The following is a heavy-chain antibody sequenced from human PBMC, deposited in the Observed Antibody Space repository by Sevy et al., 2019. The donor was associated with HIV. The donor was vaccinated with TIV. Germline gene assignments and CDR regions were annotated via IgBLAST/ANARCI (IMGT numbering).Heavy chain of an antibody. CDR2: IWNDGSNK. Sequence: GGSLRLSCAASGFTFSNYGMHWVRKAPGKGLEWVAVIWNDGSNKYYAHSVKGRFTISSDNSKNTLYLQMNSLRVEDTAVYFCARGGDFNDRSAKRDFDYWGQGTLVTVSS. CDR1: GFTFSNYG. J-gene: IGHJ4*02. D-gene: IGHD3-22*01. CDR3: ARGGDFNDRSAKRDFDY. V-gene: IGHV3-33*01.